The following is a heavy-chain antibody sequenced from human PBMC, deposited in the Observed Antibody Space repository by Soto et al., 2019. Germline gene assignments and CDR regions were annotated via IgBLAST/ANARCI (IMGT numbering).Heavy chain of an antibody. J-gene: IGHJ5*02. CDR3: ARGYCSSTICYIWDNWFDP. D-gene: IGHD2-2*02. CDR1: GGSISSYY. V-gene: IGHV4-59*01. Sequence: SGTLSLTCTVSGGSISSYYWSWIRQPPGKGLEWIGYIYYSGRTNYNPSLKSRVTISVDTSKNQFSLKLSSVTAADTAVYYCARGYCSSTICYIWDNWFDPWGQGTLVTVSS. CDR2: IYYSGRT.